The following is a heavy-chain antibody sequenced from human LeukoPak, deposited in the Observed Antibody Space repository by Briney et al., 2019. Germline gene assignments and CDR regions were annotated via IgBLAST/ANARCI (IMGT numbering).Heavy chain of an antibody. CDR1: GGTFSSYA. D-gene: IGHD1-26*01. Sequence: GASVKVSCKASGGTFSSYAISWVRQAPGQGLEWMGEIIPIFGTANYAQKFQGRVTITADESTSTAYMELSSLRSEDTAVYYCARGRELVVDAFDIWGQGTMATVSS. J-gene: IGHJ3*02. CDR3: ARGRELVVDAFDI. CDR2: IIPIFGTA. V-gene: IGHV1-69*13.